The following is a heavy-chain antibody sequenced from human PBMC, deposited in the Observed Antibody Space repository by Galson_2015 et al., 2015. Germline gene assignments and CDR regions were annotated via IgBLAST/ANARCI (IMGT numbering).Heavy chain of an antibody. Sequence: SVKVSCKASGGTFSSYAISWVRQAPGQGLEWMGGIIPIFGTANYAQKFQGRVTITADESTSTAYMELSSVTAADTAVYYCARVPPYSSGWYVDYWGQGTLVTVSS. J-gene: IGHJ4*02. D-gene: IGHD6-19*01. CDR3: ARVPPYSSGWYVDY. CDR2: IIPIFGTA. V-gene: IGHV1-69*13. CDR1: GGTFSSYA.